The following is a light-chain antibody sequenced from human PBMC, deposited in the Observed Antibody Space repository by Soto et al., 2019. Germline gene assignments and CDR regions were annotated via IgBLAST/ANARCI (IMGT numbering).Light chain of an antibody. CDR3: QHYGVSLT. J-gene: IGKJ4*01. CDR1: QSVTSRY. V-gene: IGKV3-20*01. Sequence: GERGTLSCRASQSVTSRYLAWYQQKPGQAPRLLIFGASSRAAGIPDRFSGSGSGTEFTLTISRLEPEDFAVYYCQHYGVSLTFGGGTKVDI. CDR2: GAS.